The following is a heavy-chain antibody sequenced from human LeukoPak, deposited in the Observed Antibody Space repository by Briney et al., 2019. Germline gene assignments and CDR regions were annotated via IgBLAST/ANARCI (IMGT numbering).Heavy chain of an antibody. CDR1: GGSFSGYY. CDR2: INHSGST. CDR3: ARGGFNIVVVPVATDNWFDP. D-gene: IGHD2-2*01. J-gene: IGHJ5*02. V-gene: IGHV4-34*01. Sequence: SETLSLTCAVYGGSFSGYYWSWIRQPPGKGLEWIGEINHSGSTNYNPSLKSRVTISVDTSKNQFSLKLSSVTAADTAVYYCARGGFNIVVVPVATDNWFDPWGQGTLVTVSS.